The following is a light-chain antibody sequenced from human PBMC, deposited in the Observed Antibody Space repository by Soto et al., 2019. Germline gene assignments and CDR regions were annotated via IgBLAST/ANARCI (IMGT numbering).Light chain of an antibody. J-gene: IGKJ2*01. CDR1: RSIRGN. Sequence: DIQMTQSPSSLSASVGDTVTITCRASRSIRGNVNWFQQKPGEAPKLLIHTSSRLQSGVPSRFSGSGFGTDFTLTIDSLPPEDFSTFYCQQSYSNPRTFGQGTTLEIK. V-gene: IGKV1-39*01. CDR2: TSS. CDR3: QQSYSNPRT.